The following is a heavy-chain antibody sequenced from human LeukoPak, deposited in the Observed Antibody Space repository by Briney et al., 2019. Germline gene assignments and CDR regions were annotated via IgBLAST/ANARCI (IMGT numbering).Heavy chain of an antibody. J-gene: IGHJ4*02. D-gene: IGHD2-8*01. V-gene: IGHV4-4*02. Sequence: PSGTLSLTCGVTGGSITSTNWWSWVRQPPGQGLEWIGEVSLSGLTNYNPSLSSRIIMALDTSKNHLSLHLTSVTAADTAVYYCSRENGAFSPFGYWGQGYLVTVLS. CDR3: SRENGAFSPFGY. CDR1: GGSITSTNW. CDR2: VSLSGLT.